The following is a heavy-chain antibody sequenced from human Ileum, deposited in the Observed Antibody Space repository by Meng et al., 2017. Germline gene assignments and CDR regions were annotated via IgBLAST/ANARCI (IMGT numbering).Heavy chain of an antibody. CDR3: ARLLAGYTAKADYYFDY. J-gene: IGHJ4*02. CDR1: GYTFTSYD. CDR2: MNPNSGNT. Sequence: ASVKVSCKASGYTFTSYDINWVRQATGQGLEWMGWMNPNSGNTGYAQKFQGRVTMTRNTSISTAYMELSSLRSEDTAMYYCARLLAGYTAKADYYFDYWGQGTLVTVSS. D-gene: IGHD6-13*01. V-gene: IGHV1-8*01.